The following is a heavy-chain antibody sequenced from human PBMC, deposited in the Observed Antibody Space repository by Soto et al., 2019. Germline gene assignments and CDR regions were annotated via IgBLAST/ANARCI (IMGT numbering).Heavy chain of an antibody. CDR3: ARDRAARSMVRGVTYYGMDV. J-gene: IGHJ6*02. Sequence: GESLKISCAASGFTFSSYAMHWVRQAPGKGLEWVAVISYDGSNKYYADSVKGRFTISRDNSKNTLYLQMNSLRAEDTAVYYCARDRAARSMVRGVTYYGMDVWGRGTTVTVSS. CDR1: GFTFSSYA. D-gene: IGHD3-10*01. CDR2: ISYDGSNK. V-gene: IGHV3-30-3*01.